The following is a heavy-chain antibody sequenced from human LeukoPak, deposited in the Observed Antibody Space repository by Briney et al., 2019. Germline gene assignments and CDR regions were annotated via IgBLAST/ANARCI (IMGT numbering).Heavy chain of an antibody. D-gene: IGHD4-17*01. CDR3: ARWKVDSGYYYHYMDV. J-gene: IGHJ6*03. Sequence: SETLSLTCTVSGGSISSYSWSWIRQPPGKGLEWIWYIYYSGSTNYNPSLKSRVTISVDTSKNQFSLKLSSVTAADTAVYYCARWKVDSGYYYHYMDVWGKGTTVTVSS. V-gene: IGHV4-59*01. CDR2: IYYSGST. CDR1: GGSISSYS.